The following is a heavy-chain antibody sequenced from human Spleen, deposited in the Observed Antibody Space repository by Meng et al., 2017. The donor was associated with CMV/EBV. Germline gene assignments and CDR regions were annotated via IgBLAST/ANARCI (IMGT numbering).Heavy chain of an antibody. J-gene: IGHJ4*02. V-gene: IGHV1-2*02. CDR1: GYTFTGYY. CDR2: ISAYSGNT. CDR3: ARSPPYSGYGDY. D-gene: IGHD5-12*01. Sequence: ASVKVSCKASGYTFTGYYMHWVRQAPGQGLEWMGWISAYSGNTKYAQKFQGRVTMTRDTSISTAYMELSRLRSDDTAVYYCARSPPYSGYGDYWGQGTLVTVSS.